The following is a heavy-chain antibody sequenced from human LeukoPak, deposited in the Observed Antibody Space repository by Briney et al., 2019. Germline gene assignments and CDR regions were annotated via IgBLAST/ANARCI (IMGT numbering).Heavy chain of an antibody. CDR3: AREGYYGSGNLDY. D-gene: IGHD3-10*01. CDR1: GGSISPYY. V-gene: IGHV4-59*12. J-gene: IGHJ4*02. Sequence: SETLSLTCTVSGGSISPYYWTWSRQPPGKGLEWIGYVHYSGSTKYNPSLKSRVTISLDTSKNQFSLRLSSVSAADTAVYYCAREGYYGSGNLDYWGQGTLVTVSS. CDR2: VHYSGST.